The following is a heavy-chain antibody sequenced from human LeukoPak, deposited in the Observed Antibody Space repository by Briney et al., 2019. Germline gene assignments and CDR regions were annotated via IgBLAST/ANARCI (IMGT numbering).Heavy chain of an antibody. D-gene: IGHD3-10*01. CDR2: INGDVSGT. Sequence: PGGSLRLSCTASGFTFTSHWMHWVRQVPGKGLVWVSRINGDVSGTNHADSVKGRFTISRDNAKNTLYLQMNSLRVEDTAVYCARDRVYGSGSSDYWGQGTLVTVSS. V-gene: IGHV3-74*01. J-gene: IGHJ4*02. CDR3: ARDRVYGSGSSDY. CDR1: GFTFTSHW.